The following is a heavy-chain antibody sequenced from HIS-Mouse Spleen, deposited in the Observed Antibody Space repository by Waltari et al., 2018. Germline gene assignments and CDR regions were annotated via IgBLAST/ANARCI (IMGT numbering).Heavy chain of an antibody. J-gene: IGHJ4*02. Sequence: QVQLVQSGAEVKKPGASVKVSCKASGYTFTGYYMHWVRQAPGQGLEWMGWINPNSGSTNYEQEFQGRVTMTRDTSISTAYMELSRLRSDDTAVYYCARDTGGLPNYWGQGTLVTVSS. V-gene: IGHV1-2*02. D-gene: IGHD2-8*02. CDR1: GYTFTGYY. CDR2: INPNSGST. CDR3: ARDTGGLPNY.